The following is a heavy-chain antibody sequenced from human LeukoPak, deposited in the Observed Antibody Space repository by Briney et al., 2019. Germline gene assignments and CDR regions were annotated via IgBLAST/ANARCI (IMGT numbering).Heavy chain of an antibody. CDR2: IYHSGST. CDR3: ARDRLGDAFDI. J-gene: IGHJ3*02. Sequence: SQTLSLTCAVSGGSISSGGYSWSWIRQPPGKGLEWIGYIYHSGSTYYNPSLKSRVTISVDRSKNQFSLKLSSVTAADTAVYYCARDRLGDAFDIWGQGTMVTVSS. CDR1: GGSISSGGYS. D-gene: IGHD3-22*01. V-gene: IGHV4-30-2*01.